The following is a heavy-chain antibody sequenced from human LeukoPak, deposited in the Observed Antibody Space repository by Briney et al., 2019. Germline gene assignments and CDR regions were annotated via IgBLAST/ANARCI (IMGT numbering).Heavy chain of an antibody. CDR1: GGSISSYY. CDR2: IYTSGSA. CDR3: ARQNTYYYDSSGYYDAFDI. D-gene: IGHD3-22*01. V-gene: IGHV4-4*09. Sequence: SETLSLTCTVSGGSISSYYWSWIRQPPGKGLEWIGYIYTSGSANYNPSLKSRVTISVDTSKNQFSLKLSSVTAADTAVYYCARQNTYYYDSSGYYDAFDIWGQGTMVTVSS. J-gene: IGHJ3*02.